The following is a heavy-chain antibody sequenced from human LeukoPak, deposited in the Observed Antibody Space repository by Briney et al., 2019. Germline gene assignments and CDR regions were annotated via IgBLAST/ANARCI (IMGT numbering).Heavy chain of an antibody. J-gene: IGHJ4*02. CDR2: IYPGDSDT. CDR3: ARRFLLRGYSYGPDYFDY. CDR1: GYSFTCYW. D-gene: IGHD5-18*01. Sequence: GESLKISCKGSGYSFTCYWIGWVRPVPGKGLELMGIIYPGDSDTRYSPSLQGQVTISADKSISTAYLQWSSLKASDTAMYYCARRFLLRGYSYGPDYFDYWGQGTLVTASS. V-gene: IGHV5-51*01.